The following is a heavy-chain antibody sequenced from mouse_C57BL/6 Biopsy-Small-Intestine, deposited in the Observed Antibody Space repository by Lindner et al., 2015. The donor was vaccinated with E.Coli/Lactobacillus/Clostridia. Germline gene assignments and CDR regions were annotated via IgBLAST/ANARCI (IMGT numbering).Heavy chain of an antibody. Sequence: VQLQESGAELVRPGTSVKMSCKASGYTFINYWIGWAKQRPGHGLEWIGEIYPGSGYTKYNEKFKAKATLTADKSSSTAYMQFSSLTSEDSAIYYCARGDTYYINYWFAYWGQGTLVTVPA. J-gene: IGHJ3*01. CDR3: ARGDTYYINYWFAY. CDR2: IYPGSGYT. V-gene: IGHV1-63*01. D-gene: IGHD2-5*01. CDR1: GYTFINYW.